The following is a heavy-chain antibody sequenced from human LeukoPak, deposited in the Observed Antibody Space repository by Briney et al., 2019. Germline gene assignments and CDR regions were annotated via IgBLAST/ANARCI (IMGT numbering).Heavy chain of an antibody. CDR2: VCYSGSI. CDR3: ARLNPGYVTAPHDS. Sequence: SETLSLTCTVSGGSITAGNHHWGWIRQPPGKGLEWIGSVCYSGSIFSDTSHKSRVTISGDTSKNQFSLSLSSVTAADTAVYYCARLNPGYVTAPHDSWGQGVLVTVSS. D-gene: IGHD3-16*01. J-gene: IGHJ5*01. CDR1: GGSITAGNHH. V-gene: IGHV4-39*01.